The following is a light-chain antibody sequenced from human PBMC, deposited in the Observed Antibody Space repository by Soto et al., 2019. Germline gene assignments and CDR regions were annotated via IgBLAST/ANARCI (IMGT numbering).Light chain of an antibody. V-gene: IGKV3-20*01. CDR1: QSVGSDY. Sequence: DSVLTQSPGTLSLSPGERATLSCRASQSVGSDYLAWYQQKPGRAPRLLIYATSSRATGIPDRFSGSGSGTDFTLTISRLEPEDFAVYFCQQYNTSPWTCGQGTTVEIK. CDR2: ATS. J-gene: IGKJ1*01. CDR3: QQYNTSPWT.